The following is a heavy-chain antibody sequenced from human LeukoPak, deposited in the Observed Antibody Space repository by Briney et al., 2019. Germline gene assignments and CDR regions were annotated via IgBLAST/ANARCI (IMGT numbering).Heavy chain of an antibody. J-gene: IGHJ4*02. CDR3: ARVSPNYYDSSGYPYYFDY. D-gene: IGHD3-22*01. Sequence: SETLSLTCAVYGGSFSGYYWSWLRQPPGKGLEGIGEINHSGSTNYNPSLKSRVTISVDTSKNQFSLKLSSVTAADTAVYYCARVSPNYYDSSGYPYYFDYWGQGTLVTVSS. V-gene: IGHV4-34*01. CDR2: INHSGST. CDR1: GGSFSGYY.